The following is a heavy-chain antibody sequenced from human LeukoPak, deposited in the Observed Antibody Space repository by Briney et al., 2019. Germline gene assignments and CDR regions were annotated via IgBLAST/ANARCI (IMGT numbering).Heavy chain of an antibody. D-gene: IGHD1-14*01. CDR2: IIPIFGTV. CDR3: ARNRWPDAFDI. J-gene: IGHJ3*02. V-gene: IGHV1-69*13. Sequence: SVKVSCKASGGTFSSYAISWVRQAPGQGLEWMGGIIPIFGTVNYAQKFQGRATITADESTSTAYMELSSLRSEDTAVYYCARNRWPDAFDIWGQGTMVTVSS. CDR1: GGTFSSYA.